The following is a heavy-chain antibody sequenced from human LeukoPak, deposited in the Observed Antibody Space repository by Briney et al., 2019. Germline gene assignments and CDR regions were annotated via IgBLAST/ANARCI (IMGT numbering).Heavy chain of an antibody. D-gene: IGHD6-13*01. CDR1: GGTFSSYA. CDR2: IIPIFGTA. J-gene: IGHJ5*02. CDR3: ARAGSRWGYSSNWFDP. Sequence: ASVKVSCKASGGTFSSYAISWVRQAPGQGLEWMGGIIPIFGTANYAQKFQGRVTITADESTSTAYMELSSLRSEDTAVYYCARAGSRWGYSSNWFDPWGQGTLVTVSS. V-gene: IGHV1-69*13.